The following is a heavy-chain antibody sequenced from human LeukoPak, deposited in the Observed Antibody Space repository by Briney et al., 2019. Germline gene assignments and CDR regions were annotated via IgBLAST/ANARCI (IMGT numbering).Heavy chain of an antibody. V-gene: IGHV3-64D*06. CDR1: GFTFRTYV. CDR3: VRGTGY. CDR2: ISSNGDNT. Sequence: GGSLRLSCSVSGFTFRTYVMHWVRQAPGKGLEYVSAISSNGDNTYYADSVKGRFTISRDNSENTLYLQMSSLRADDTAVYYCVRGTGYWGQGTLVTVSS. J-gene: IGHJ4*02.